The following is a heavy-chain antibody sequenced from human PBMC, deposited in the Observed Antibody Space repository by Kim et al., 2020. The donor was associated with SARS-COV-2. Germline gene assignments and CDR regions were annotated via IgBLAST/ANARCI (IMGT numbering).Heavy chain of an antibody. CDR1: GFTFDDYA. V-gene: IGHV3-9*01. D-gene: IGHD3-16*01. J-gene: IGHJ4*01. Sequence: GGSLRLSCTASGFTFDDYAMHWVRKAPGKGLEWVLGISWNSGSIGYADSVKGRFTISRDNAKNSLYLQMNSLRAEDTAMYNCAKDGFRRASAVGVDYWG. CDR3: AKDGFRRASAVGVDY. CDR2: ISWNSGSI.